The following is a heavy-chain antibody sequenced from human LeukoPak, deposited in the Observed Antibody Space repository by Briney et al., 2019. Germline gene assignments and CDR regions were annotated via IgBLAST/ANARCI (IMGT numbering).Heavy chain of an antibody. Sequence: PGGSLRLSCAASGFTFSNYAMNWARQAPGKGLEWVGRIKSKTDGGTTDYAAPVKGRFTISRDDSKNTLYLQMNSLKTEDTAVYYCTTDSGQWLVRDYWGQGTLVTVSS. V-gene: IGHV3-15*01. CDR2: IKSKTDGGTT. CDR3: TTDSGQWLVRDY. CDR1: GFTFSNYA. D-gene: IGHD6-19*01. J-gene: IGHJ4*02.